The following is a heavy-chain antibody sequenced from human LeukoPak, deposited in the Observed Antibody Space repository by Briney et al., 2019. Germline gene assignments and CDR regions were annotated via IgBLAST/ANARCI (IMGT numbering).Heavy chain of an antibody. Sequence: GGSLRLSCAASGFTFSSYSMNWVRQAPGKGLEWVSYIDSSSSTIYYADSVKSRFTISRDNAKNSLYLQMNSLRDEVAAVYYCARYEYTSGQMFDYWGQGTLVTVSS. D-gene: IGHD6-19*01. J-gene: IGHJ4*02. CDR1: GFTFSSYS. CDR2: IDSSSSTI. V-gene: IGHV3-48*02. CDR3: ARYEYTSGQMFDY.